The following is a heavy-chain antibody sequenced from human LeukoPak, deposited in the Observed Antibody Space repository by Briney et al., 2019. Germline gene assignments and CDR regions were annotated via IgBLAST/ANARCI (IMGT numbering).Heavy chain of an antibody. Sequence: PGRSLRLSCAASGFTFDDYAMHWVRQAPGKGLEWVSGISWNSGSIGYADSVKGRFTISRDNAKNSLYLQMNSLRAEDTAVYYFARGKYCSSPSCFSYYYYMAVWGKGPTVTVPS. V-gene: IGHV3-9*01. CDR2: ISWNSGSI. CDR1: GFTFDDYA. CDR3: ARGKYCSSPSCFSYYYYMAV. J-gene: IGHJ6*03. D-gene: IGHD2-2*01.